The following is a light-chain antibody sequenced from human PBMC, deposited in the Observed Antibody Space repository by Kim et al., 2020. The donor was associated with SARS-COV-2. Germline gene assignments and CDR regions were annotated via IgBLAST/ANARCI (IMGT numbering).Light chain of an antibody. CDR1: QSVGGNF. J-gene: IGKJ2*01. CDR3: QYYSSSPVIYT. CDR2: GAS. V-gene: IGKV3-20*01. Sequence: EIVLTQSPGTLSLSPGERATLSCRSSQSVGGNFLAWYQQKPGQAPSLLIYGASSRAAGIPDRFSGRGSGTDFTLTISRLEPEDFAVYYCQYYSSSPVIYTFGQGTKLEIK.